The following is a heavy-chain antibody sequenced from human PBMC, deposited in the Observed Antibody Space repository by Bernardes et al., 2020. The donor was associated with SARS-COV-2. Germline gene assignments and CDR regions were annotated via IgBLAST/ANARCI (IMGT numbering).Heavy chain of an antibody. V-gene: IGHV3-30*03. D-gene: IGHD2-2*01. CDR1: GFTFSTYA. CDR3: GGSAPYTSSWYNWFDP. CDR2: ISSDGSKK. Sequence: GGSLRLSCAASGFTFSTYAMHWVRQAPGKGPEWVAVISSDGSKKYYADSVKGRFTISRDNSKNTLYLQMNSLRAEDTAVYYCGGSAPYTSSWYNWFDPWGQGTLVTVSS. J-gene: IGHJ5*02.